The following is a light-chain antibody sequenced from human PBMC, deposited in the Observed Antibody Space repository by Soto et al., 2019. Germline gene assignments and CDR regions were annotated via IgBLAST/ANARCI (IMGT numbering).Light chain of an antibody. CDR3: CSYAGNSTPYV. CDR2: EGS. CDR1: SSDVGNYDL. V-gene: IGLV2-23*01. J-gene: IGLJ1*01. Sequence: QSVLTQPASVSGSPGQSITISCTGTSSDVGNYDLVSWYQQHPGKAPKLIIYEGSKRPSGLSNRFSGSKSGNTASLTISGPQAEDEADYYCCSYAGNSTPYVFGTGTKVTVL.